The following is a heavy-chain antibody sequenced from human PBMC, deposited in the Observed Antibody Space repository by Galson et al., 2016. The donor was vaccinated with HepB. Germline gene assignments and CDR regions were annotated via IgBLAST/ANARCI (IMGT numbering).Heavy chain of an antibody. CDR2: FYYSGST. Sequence: SETLSLTCTVFGASIRSSSYYWGWIRQPPGKGLEWIGTFYYSGSTYYNPSLKSRVAISVNTSKNQFSLKLTSVTAADTAVYYCARGRSLVRGVIGKYYFDYWGQGTRLTVSS. D-gene: IGHD3-10*01. CDR1: GASIRSSSYY. CDR3: ARGRSLVRGVIGKYYFDY. J-gene: IGHJ4*02. V-gene: IGHV4-39*07.